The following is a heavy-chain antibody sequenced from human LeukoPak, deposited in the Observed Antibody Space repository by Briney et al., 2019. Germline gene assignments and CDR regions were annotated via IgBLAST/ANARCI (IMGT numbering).Heavy chain of an antibody. Sequence: GASVKVSFKASGYTFTSFWIQWVRQAPGQGLEWMGLINPSDGSTTYTHRFQGRVTVTRDTSTSTVYMDLSSLRSEDTAVYYCARAPRDSSTMLDRWGQGTLVTVSS. CDR1: GYTFTSFW. CDR3: ARAPRDSSTMLDR. CDR2: INPSDGST. J-gene: IGHJ5*02. D-gene: IGHD6-13*01. V-gene: IGHV1-46*01.